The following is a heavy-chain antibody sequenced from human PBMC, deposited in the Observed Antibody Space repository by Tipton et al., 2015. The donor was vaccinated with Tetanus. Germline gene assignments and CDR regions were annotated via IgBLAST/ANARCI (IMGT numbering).Heavy chain of an antibody. CDR1: GFTFSNYA. CDR2: ISASGRNT. D-gene: IGHD6-19*01. J-gene: IGHJ4*02. Sequence: SLRLSCAASGFTFSNYAMIWVRQAPGKGLEWVSAISASGRNTYYADSVKGRFTISRDNARNSVSLHMNSLRAEDTALYHCARSECSEGKCFLGVFNSWGQGTLVTVSS. V-gene: IGHV3-23*01. CDR3: ARSECSEGKCFLGVFNS.